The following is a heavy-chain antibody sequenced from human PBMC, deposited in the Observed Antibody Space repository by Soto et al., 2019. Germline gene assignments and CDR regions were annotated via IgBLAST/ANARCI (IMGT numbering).Heavy chain of an antibody. CDR3: ARKQQLVRGPVHF. J-gene: IGHJ4*02. CDR1: GFTFSDYS. V-gene: IGHV3-21*02. CDR2: ISYGSSYM. Sequence: EVQLVESGGGLVTPEGSLRLSCAASGFTFSDYSMTWVRQAPGKGLEWVSSISYGSSYMYYADSVKGRFTVSRDNAKNSLFRQMNPRRPKDTAFYGCARKQQLVRGPVHFGGQGPLVTAS. D-gene: IGHD3-10*01.